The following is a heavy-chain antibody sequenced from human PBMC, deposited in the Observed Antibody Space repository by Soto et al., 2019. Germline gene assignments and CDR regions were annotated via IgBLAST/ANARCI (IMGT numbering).Heavy chain of an antibody. Sequence: GGSLRLSCAASGFTFSSYAMTWVRQAPGKGLEWVSTISGTGGNTYYADSVKGRFTISRDNSKNTVYLQMNSLRAEDTAVYYCVKAVYLLDFDYWGQGTLVTSPQ. D-gene: IGHD1-20*01. CDR3: VKAVYLLDFDY. CDR1: GFTFSSYA. V-gene: IGHV3-23*01. CDR2: ISGTGGNT. J-gene: IGHJ4*02.